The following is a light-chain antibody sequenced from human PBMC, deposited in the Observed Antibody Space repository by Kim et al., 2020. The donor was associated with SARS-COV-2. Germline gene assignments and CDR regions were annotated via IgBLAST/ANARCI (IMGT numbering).Light chain of an antibody. CDR3: QAWDSSNVV. CDR2: QDS. J-gene: IGLJ2*01. CDR1: KLGDKY. V-gene: IGLV3-1*01. Sequence: SYELTQPPSVSVSPGQTASITCSGEKLGDKYACWYQQKPGQPPVLVIYQDSKRPSGIPERFSGSNSGNTATLTISGTQAMDEADYYCQAWDSSNVVFGGG.